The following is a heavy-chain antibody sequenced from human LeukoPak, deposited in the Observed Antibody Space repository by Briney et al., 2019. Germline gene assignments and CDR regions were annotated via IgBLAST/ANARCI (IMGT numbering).Heavy chain of an antibody. CDR1: GGSIDNYY. CDR2: IYSSGIT. D-gene: IGHD5-18*01. J-gene: IGHJ4*02. Sequence: PSVTLSLTCTVSGGSIDNYYWSWIRQPAGKGLEWIGRIYSSGITNYNPSLKSRVTMSVDTSKNQFSLKLRSVTAADTAVYYCARNEAGSYGYCDNWGQGTLVSVSS. V-gene: IGHV4-4*07. CDR3: ARNEAGSYGYCDN.